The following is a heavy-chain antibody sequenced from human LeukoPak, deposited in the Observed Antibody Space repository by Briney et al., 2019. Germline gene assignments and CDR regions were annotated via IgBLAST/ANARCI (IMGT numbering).Heavy chain of an antibody. CDR1: GGSINNYY. CDR2: VYYSGST. CDR3: AATMVRGVHTHFDY. V-gene: IGHV4-59*08. Sequence: PSETLSLTRTVSGGSINNYYWSWIRQPPGKGLEWIGYVYYSGSTNYNPSLKSRVTISVDTSKNQFSLKLSSVTAADTAVYYCAATMVRGVHTHFDYWGQGTLVTVSS. D-gene: IGHD3-10*01. J-gene: IGHJ4*02.